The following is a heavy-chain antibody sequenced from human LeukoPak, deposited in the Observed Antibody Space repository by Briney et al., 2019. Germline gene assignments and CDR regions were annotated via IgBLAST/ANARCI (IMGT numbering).Heavy chain of an antibody. CDR2: INPSGGST. CDR3: ARDREGTGNFDY. D-gene: IGHD1-14*01. V-gene: IGHV1-46*01. CDR1: GGTFSSYA. J-gene: IGHJ4*02. Sequence: ASVKVSCKASGGTFSSYAISWVRQAPGQGLEWMGIINPSGGSTSYAQKFQGRVTMTRDTSTSTVYMELSSLRSEDTAVYYCARDREGTGNFDYWGQGTLVTVSS.